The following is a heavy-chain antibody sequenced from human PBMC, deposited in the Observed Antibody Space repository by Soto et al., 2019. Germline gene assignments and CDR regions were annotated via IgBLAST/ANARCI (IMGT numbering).Heavy chain of an antibody. Sequence: SETLSLTCTVSGGSISSGPYSWGWIRQPPGEGLEWIGTFYFSESTYYNPSLKSRVTVSVDTSKKQFSLKLTSVTAADTAVYYCAREILTGYYPAGWFDPWGQGTLVTVSS. CDR3: AREILTGYYPAGWFDP. D-gene: IGHD3-9*01. J-gene: IGHJ5*02. CDR1: GGSISSGPYS. CDR2: FYFSEST. V-gene: IGHV4-39*02.